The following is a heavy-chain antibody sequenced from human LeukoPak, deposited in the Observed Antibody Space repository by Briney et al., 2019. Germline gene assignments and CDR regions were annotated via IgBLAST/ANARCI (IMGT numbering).Heavy chain of an antibody. Sequence: GASVNDSCKVSGYTLTELSMHWVRQAPGKGLEWMGGFDPEDGETIYAQKFQGRVTMTEDTSTDTAYMELSSMRSEDTAVYYCAPTWYSSGWYMVYWGQGTLVTVSS. CDR3: APTWYSSGWYMVY. CDR2: FDPEDGET. J-gene: IGHJ4*02. V-gene: IGHV1-24*01. CDR1: GYTLTELS. D-gene: IGHD6-19*01.